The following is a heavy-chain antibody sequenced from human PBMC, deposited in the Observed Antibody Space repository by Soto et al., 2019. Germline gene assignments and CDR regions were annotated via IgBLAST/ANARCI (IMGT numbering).Heavy chain of an antibody. CDR2: IYYSGST. D-gene: IGHD3-16*02. J-gene: IGHJ5*02. CDR3: ASRYDYVWGSYRAYNWFDP. Sequence: SETLSLTCTVSGGSISSSSYYWGWIRQPPGKGLEWIGSIYYSGSTYYNPSLKSRVTISVDTSKNQFSLKLSSVTAADTAVYYCASRYDYVWGSYRAYNWFDPWGQGTLVTVSS. CDR1: GGSISSSSYY. V-gene: IGHV4-39*01.